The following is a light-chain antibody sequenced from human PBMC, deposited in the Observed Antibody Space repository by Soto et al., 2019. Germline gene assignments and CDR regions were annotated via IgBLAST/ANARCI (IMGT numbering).Light chain of an antibody. CDR3: QQTYSSPVT. CDR2: LAS. Sequence: DIQMTQSPSSLSASVGDRVIITCRASQSISSYLNWYQQKPGKAPKLLIYLASSLQSGVPSRFSGSGSGTDFTLTISTLQPEDFATYYCQQTYSSPVTFGQGTKVDIK. J-gene: IGKJ1*01. V-gene: IGKV1-39*01. CDR1: QSISSY.